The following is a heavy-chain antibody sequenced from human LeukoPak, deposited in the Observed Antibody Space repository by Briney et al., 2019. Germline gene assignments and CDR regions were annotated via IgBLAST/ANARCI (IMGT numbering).Heavy chain of an antibody. Sequence: PSETLSLTCSVSGGSISSYYWSWIRQPPGKGLEWIGYMHYSGSTNYSPSLKSRVTISLDTSKNQFSLKLSSVTAADTAVYYCANSTIASSGYFDYRGQGTLVTVSS. D-gene: IGHD3-22*01. CDR2: MHYSGST. J-gene: IGHJ4*02. CDR3: ANSTIASSGYFDY. V-gene: IGHV4-59*01. CDR1: GGSISSYY.